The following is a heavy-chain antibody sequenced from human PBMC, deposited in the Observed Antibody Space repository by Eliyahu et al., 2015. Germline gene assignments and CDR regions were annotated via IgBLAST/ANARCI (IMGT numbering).Heavy chain of an antibody. CDR1: GFTFSSYG. V-gene: IGHV3-30*18. D-gene: IGHD2-15*01. CDR2: ISYDGSNK. CDR3: AKDHLGYDLDY. Sequence: QVQLVESGGGVVQPGRSLRLSCAASGFTFSSYGMHWVRQAPGKGLEWVAVISYDGSNKYYADSVKGRFTISRDNSKNTLYLQMNSLRAEDTAVYYCAKDHLGYDLDYWGQGTLVTVSS. J-gene: IGHJ4*02.